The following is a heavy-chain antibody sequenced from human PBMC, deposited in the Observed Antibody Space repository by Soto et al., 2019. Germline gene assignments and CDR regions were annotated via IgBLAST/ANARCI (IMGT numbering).Heavy chain of an antibody. CDR2: INAGNGNT. CDR1: GYTFTSYA. D-gene: IGHD3-10*01. J-gene: IGHJ5*02. V-gene: IGHV1-3*01. Sequence: ASVKVSCKASGYTFTSYAMHWVRQAPGQRLEWMGWINAGNGNTKYSQKFQGRVTITRDTSASTAYMELSSLRSEDTAVYYCARSYGSGSYRHNWFEPWGQGTLVTVSS. CDR3: ARSYGSGSYRHNWFEP.